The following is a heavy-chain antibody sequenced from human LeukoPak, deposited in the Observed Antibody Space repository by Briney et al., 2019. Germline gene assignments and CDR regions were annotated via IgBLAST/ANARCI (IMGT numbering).Heavy chain of an antibody. CDR1: GGSFSGYY. CDR2: INHGGST. J-gene: IGHJ5*02. Sequence: PSETLCLTCAVYGGSFSGYYWSWIRQPPGKGLEWSGEINHGGSTNYNPSPKSRVTISVDTSKNQFSLKLSSVTAADTAVYYCARSGTYYNNWFDPWGQGTLVTVSS. V-gene: IGHV4-34*01. CDR3: ARSGTYYNNWFDP. D-gene: IGHD3-10*01.